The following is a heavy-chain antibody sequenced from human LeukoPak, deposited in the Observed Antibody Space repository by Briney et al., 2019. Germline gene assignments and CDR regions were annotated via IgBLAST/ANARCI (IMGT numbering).Heavy chain of an antibody. V-gene: IGHV1-69*05. CDR3: ATPLYSSSWPSFDY. D-gene: IGHD6-13*01. CDR2: IIPIFGTA. Sequence: SVKVPCKASGGTFSSYAISWVRQAPGQGLEWMGRIIPIFGTANYAQKFQGRVTITTDESTSTAYMELSSLRSEDTAVYYCATPLYSSSWPSFDYWGQGTLVTVSS. J-gene: IGHJ4*02. CDR1: GGTFSSYA.